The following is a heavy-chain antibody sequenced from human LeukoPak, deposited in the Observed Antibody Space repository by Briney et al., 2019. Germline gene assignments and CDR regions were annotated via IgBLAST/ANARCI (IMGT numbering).Heavy chain of an antibody. D-gene: IGHD4-17*01. Sequence: PGGSLRLSCAASGFTFSSSWMHWVRQAPGEGLVWVARILSDGSRTYYADSVKGRFTISRDNPKNTLYLQMTSLRAEDTAMYYCARQIDYGFDYWGQGTLVTVSS. CDR1: GFTFSSSW. CDR2: ILSDGSRT. CDR3: ARQIDYGFDY. V-gene: IGHV3-74*01. J-gene: IGHJ4*02.